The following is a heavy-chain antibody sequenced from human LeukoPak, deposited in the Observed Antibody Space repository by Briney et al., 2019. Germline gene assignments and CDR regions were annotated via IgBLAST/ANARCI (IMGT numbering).Heavy chain of an antibody. J-gene: IGHJ3*02. Sequence: GGSLRLSCAASGFTFSSYAMHWVRQAPGKGLEWVAVISYDGSNKYYADSVKGRFTISRDNSKNTPYLQMNSLGAEDTAVYYCARDVGGGGLAFDIWGQGTMVTVSS. CDR3: ARDVGGGGLAFDI. CDR1: GFTFSSYA. CDR2: ISYDGSNK. V-gene: IGHV3-30*14. D-gene: IGHD3-16*01.